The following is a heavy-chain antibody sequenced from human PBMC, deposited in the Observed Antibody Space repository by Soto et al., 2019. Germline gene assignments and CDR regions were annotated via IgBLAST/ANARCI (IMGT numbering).Heavy chain of an antibody. Sequence: GGSLRLSCAASGFTFSAYAMTWVRQSPGKGLEWAASIRGSGSNTYYADSVKGRFTISRDNSKNTLYLQMNSLTADDTAIYYCAKAYSTLIHFDYWGHGTLVTVSS. V-gene: IGHV3-23*01. CDR3: AKAYSTLIHFDY. CDR1: GFTFSAYA. J-gene: IGHJ4*01. D-gene: IGHD3-16*01. CDR2: IRGSGSNT.